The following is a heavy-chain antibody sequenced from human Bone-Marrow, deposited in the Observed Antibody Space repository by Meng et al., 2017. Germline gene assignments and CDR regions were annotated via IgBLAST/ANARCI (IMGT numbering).Heavy chain of an antibody. Sequence: GESLKISCVASGFTFSNYAMNWVRQAPGKGLEWVAVISYGGSNKYYADSVKGRFTISRDNSKKTLYLQMNSLRAEDTTVYYCARGADTAMVIVDHWGQGTLVTVSS. J-gene: IGHJ4*02. CDR2: ISYGGSNK. CDR1: GFTFSNYA. D-gene: IGHD5-18*01. CDR3: ARGADTAMVIVDH. V-gene: IGHV3-30*01.